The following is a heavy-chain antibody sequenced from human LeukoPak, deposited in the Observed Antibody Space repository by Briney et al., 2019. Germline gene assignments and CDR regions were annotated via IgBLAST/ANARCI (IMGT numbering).Heavy chain of an antibody. CDR3: ARNLQGYYYYYMDV. V-gene: IGHV4-39*01. Sequence: PSETLSLTCTVSGGSISSSSYYWGWIRQPPGKGLEWIGSIYYSGSTYYNPPLKSRVTISVDTSKNQFSLKLSSVTAADTAVYYCARNLQGYYYYYMDVWGKGTTVTISS. J-gene: IGHJ6*03. CDR2: IYYSGST. CDR1: GGSISSSSYY.